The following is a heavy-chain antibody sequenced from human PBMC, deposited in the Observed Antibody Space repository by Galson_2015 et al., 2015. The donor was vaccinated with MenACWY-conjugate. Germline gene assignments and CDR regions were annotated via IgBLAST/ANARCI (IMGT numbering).Heavy chain of an antibody. J-gene: IGHJ4*02. CDR3: ARLGGNYRTTSHFDY. CDR1: GFTLSSYW. Sequence: SLRLSCAASGFTLSSYWMHWVRQVPGKGLVWVSRINSDGRSTSYADSVKGRFTISRDNAKNTLYLQMNSLRAEGTAVYYCARLGGNYRTTSHFDYWGQGTLVTVSS. V-gene: IGHV3-74*01. CDR2: INSDGRST. D-gene: IGHD1-26*01.